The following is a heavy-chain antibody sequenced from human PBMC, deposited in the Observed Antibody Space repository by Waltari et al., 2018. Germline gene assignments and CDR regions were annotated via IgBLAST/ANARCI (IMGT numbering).Heavy chain of an antibody. CDR2: IHRTGSS. CDR1: RGPPSNINL. V-gene: IGHV4-4*02. CDR3: ATSSFVAVLDS. D-gene: IGHD6-19*01. J-gene: IGHJ4*02. Sequence: QVQLQESGPGLVKPSGTLSLTCGVSRGPPSNINLWNWIRQAPGKGLEWLGEIHRTGSSNYNTSLKSRLTMSVDKSNSQVSMKLKSLTAADTAVYYCATSSFVAVLDSWGQGTLVTVSS.